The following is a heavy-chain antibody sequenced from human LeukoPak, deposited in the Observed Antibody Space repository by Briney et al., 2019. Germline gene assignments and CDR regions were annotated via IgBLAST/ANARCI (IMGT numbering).Heavy chain of an antibody. D-gene: IGHD1-26*01. CDR3: ARGPPIVGATIDY. CDR1: GGSFSGYY. J-gene: IGHJ4*02. CDR2: INHSGST. V-gene: IGHV4-34*01. Sequence: MSSETLSLTCAVYGGSFSGYYWSWICQPPGKGLEWIGEINHSGSTNYNPSLKSRVTISVDTSKNQFSLKLSSVTAADTAVYYRARGPPIVGATIDYWGQGTLVTVSS.